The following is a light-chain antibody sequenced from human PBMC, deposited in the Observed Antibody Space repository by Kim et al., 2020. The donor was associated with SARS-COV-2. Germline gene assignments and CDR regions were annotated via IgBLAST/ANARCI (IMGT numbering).Light chain of an antibody. J-gene: IGLJ3*02. CDR1: SSDIGGYNS. V-gene: IGLV2-14*01. CDR3: SSYTSSSTWV. Sequence: QSALTQPASVSGSPGQSVTISCTGTSSDIGGYNSVSWFHQHPGKAPKLMIYGVNKRPSGVSNRFSGSKSGNTASLTISGLQAEDEADYYCSSYTSSSTWVFAGGTQLTVL. CDR2: GVN.